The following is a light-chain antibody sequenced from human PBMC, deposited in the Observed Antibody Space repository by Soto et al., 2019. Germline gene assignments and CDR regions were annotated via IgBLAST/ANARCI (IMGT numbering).Light chain of an antibody. CDR1: QSVSSN. J-gene: IGKJ1*01. V-gene: IGKV3-11*01. CDR3: QQRSNWPKT. CDR2: GAS. Sequence: EIVMTQSPATLSVSPGERATLSCRASQSVSSNLAWYQQKPGRAPRLLIYGASNRATGIPARFSGSGSGTDFTLTISSLEPEDFAVYYCQQRSNWPKTFGQGTKVEIK.